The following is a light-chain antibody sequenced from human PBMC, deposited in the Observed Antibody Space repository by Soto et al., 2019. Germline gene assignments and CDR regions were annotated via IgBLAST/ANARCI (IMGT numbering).Light chain of an antibody. J-gene: IGKJ3*01. Sequence: DIQMTQSPSSLSASVGDRVTITCRASQSISSYLNWYQQKPGKAPKLLIYAASSLQSGVPSRFSGSGSGTDFTLTIRSLQHEDFATYYCQQSYSTPTFGPGTKVDIK. CDR1: QSISSY. V-gene: IGKV1-39*01. CDR3: QQSYSTPT. CDR2: AAS.